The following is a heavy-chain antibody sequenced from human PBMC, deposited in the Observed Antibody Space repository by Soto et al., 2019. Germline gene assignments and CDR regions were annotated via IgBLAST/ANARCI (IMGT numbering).Heavy chain of an antibody. Sequence: QVQLQESGPGLVKPSETLSLSCTVSGGSISSYYWSWFRQSPGKRMEWIGYVHHSWGSSYNPSLQSRVAISLATSKSQFSLKVTSVTATDTDVYYCARQGVGPLHGLVDVWGQGTTVTVSS. J-gene: IGHJ6*02. D-gene: IGHD1-26*01. CDR1: GGSISSYY. V-gene: IGHV4-59*08. CDR3: ARQGVGPLHGLVDV. CDR2: VHHSWGS.